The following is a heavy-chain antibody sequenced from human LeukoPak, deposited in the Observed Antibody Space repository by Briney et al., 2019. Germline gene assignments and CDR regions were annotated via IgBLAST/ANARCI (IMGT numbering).Heavy chain of an antibody. CDR1: GYTFTSYY. CDR2: IYPSGGST. D-gene: IGHD1-1*01. CDR3: ARDNTSTGPFDY. J-gene: IGHJ4*02. Sequence: ASVKVSCKASGYTFTSYYMHWVRQAPGQGLEWMGIIYPSGGSTSYAHKFQGRVTMTSDTSTSTVHMELTSLTSDDTADYCCARDNTSTGPFDYWGQGTLVTVSS. V-gene: IGHV1-46*01.